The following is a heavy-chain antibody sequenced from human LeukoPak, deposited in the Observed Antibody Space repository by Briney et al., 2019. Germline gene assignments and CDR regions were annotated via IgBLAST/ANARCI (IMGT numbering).Heavy chain of an antibody. CDR3: ARDHGDAYFDY. D-gene: IGHD4-17*01. Sequence: GGSLRLSCAASGFTFSSYAMHWVRQAPGKGLEGVAVISYDGSNKYYADSVKGRFTISRDNSKNTLYLQMNSLRAEDTAVYYCARDHGDAYFDYWGQGTLVTVSS. J-gene: IGHJ4*02. CDR2: ISYDGSNK. CDR1: GFTFSSYA. V-gene: IGHV3-30*04.